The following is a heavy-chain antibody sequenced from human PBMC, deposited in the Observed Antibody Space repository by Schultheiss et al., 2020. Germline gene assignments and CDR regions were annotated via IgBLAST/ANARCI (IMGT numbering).Heavy chain of an antibody. CDR3: ARPSVFGVPH. D-gene: IGHD3-3*01. Sequence: GGSLRLSCAASGFTFDDYAMHWVRQAPGEGLEWVSGISWNSGSIGYADSVKGRFTISRDNAKNSLYLQMNSLRAEDTAVYYCARPSVFGVPHWGQGTLVTGSS. CDR1: GFTFDDYA. CDR2: ISWNSGSI. V-gene: IGHV3-9*01. J-gene: IGHJ4*02.